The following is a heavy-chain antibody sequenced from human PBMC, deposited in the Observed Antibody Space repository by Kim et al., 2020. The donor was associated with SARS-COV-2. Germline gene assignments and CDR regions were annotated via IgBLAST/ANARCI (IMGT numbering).Heavy chain of an antibody. V-gene: IGHV3-21*01. CDR3: ARDQEVAARSLWPLDDYYYGMDV. J-gene: IGHJ6*02. CDR2: ISSSSSYI. D-gene: IGHD6-6*01. CDR1: GFTFSSYS. Sequence: GGSLRLSCAASGFTFSSYSMNWVRQAPGKGLEWVSSISSSSSYIYYADSVKGRFTISRDNAKNSLYLQMNSLRAEDTAVYYCARDQEVAARSLWPLDDYYYGMDVWGQGTTVTVSS.